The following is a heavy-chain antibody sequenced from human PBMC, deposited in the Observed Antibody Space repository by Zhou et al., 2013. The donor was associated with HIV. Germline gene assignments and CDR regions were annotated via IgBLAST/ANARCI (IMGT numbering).Heavy chain of an antibody. V-gene: IGHV1-69*12. J-gene: IGHJ6*03. CDR1: GGTFSTYA. CDR2: IIPFFGTA. CDR3: ARDLGGYCSGGTCYSYYYYMDV. Sequence: QVQLVQSGAEVKKPGSSVKVSCKASGGTFSTYAFSWVRQAPGQGLEWMGGIIPFFGTANYAQKFQGRVAITAAESTSTAYMELSSLRSEDTAVYYCARDLGGYCSGGTCYSYYYYMDVWGKGTTVTVSS. D-gene: IGHD2-15*01.